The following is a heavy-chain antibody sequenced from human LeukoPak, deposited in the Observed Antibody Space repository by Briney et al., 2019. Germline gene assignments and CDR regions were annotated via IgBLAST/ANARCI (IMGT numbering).Heavy chain of an antibody. Sequence: GGSLRLSCAASGFTFSSYAMSWVRQAPGKGLEWVSGISASGGSTYYADSVRGRFTISRDNSKNTLYVQMNSLRDEDTAVYYCARLGLEVGGPNWFDPWGQGTLVTVSS. CDR1: GFTFSSYA. D-gene: IGHD1-1*01. CDR3: ARLGLEVGGPNWFDP. J-gene: IGHJ5*02. V-gene: IGHV3-23*01. CDR2: ISASGGST.